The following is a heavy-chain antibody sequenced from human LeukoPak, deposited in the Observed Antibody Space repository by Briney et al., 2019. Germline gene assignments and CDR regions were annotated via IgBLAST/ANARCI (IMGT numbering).Heavy chain of an antibody. CDR3: ARDFYDSSGYYLDY. J-gene: IGHJ4*02. D-gene: IGHD3-22*01. CDR2: ISYDGSNK. V-gene: IGHV3-30-3*01. CDR1: GFTFSSYA. Sequence: GGSLRLSCAASGFTFSSYAMHWVRQAPGKGLEWVAAISYDGSNKYYADSVKGRFTISRDNSKNTLYLQMNSLSAEDTAVYYCARDFYDSSGYYLDYWGQGTLVTVSS.